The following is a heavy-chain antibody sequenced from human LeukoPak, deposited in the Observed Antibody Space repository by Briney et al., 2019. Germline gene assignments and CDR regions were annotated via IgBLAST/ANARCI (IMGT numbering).Heavy chain of an antibody. CDR2: MYYSGST. CDR3: ARFPPGIAVARHNDY. J-gene: IGHJ4*02. V-gene: IGHV4-61*01. D-gene: IGHD6-19*01. CDR1: GASVSSGSYY. Sequence: SSETLSLTCTVSGASVSSGSYYWSWIRQPPGKGLEWIGYMYYSGSTNYNPSLKSRVTISVDTSKNQFSLKLSSVTAADTAVYYCARFPPGIAVARHNDYWGQGTLVIVSS.